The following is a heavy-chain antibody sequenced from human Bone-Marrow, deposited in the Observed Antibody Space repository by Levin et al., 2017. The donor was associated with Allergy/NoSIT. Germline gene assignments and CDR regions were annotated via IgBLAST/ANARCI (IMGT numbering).Heavy chain of an antibody. V-gene: IGHV3-7*01. Sequence: GESLKISCAASGFTFSSYWMSWVRQAPGKGLEWVANIKQDGSEKYYVDSVKGRFTISRDNAKNSLYLQMNSLRAEDTAVYYCASTATVTTEIDYWGQGTLVTVSS. J-gene: IGHJ4*02. CDR1: GFTFSSYW. CDR2: IKQDGSEK. D-gene: IGHD4-17*01. CDR3: ASTATVTTEIDY.